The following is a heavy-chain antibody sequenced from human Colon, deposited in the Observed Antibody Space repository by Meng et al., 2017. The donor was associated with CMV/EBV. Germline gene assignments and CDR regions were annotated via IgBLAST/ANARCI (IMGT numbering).Heavy chain of an antibody. J-gene: IGHJ6*02. CDR2: ISGTGGST. CDR3: ATRSGGNPYYYYSMDV. V-gene: IGHV3-23*01. Sequence: SCAVSGVTFSNYAMTWVRQAPGKGLQWVSVISGTGGSTYYADSVQGRFTISRDNSKSTVYLQMNSLRAEDTAVYYCATRSGGNPYYYYSMDVWGRGATVTVSS. D-gene: IGHD3-16*01. CDR1: GVTFSNYA.